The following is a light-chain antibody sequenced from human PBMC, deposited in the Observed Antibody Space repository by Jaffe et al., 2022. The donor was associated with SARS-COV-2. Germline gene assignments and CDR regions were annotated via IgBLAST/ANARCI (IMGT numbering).Light chain of an antibody. CDR1: SNDVGNYQF. Sequence: QSALTQPRSVSGSPGQSVTISCTGTSNDVGNYQFVSWYQQHPGRAPKLLIYDVSKRPSGVPDRFSGSKSGNTASLTISGLQTEDEADYFCCSHPGTYNFVFGTATKVSVL. V-gene: IGLV2-11*01. CDR2: DVS. J-gene: IGLJ1*01. CDR3: CSHPGTYNFV.